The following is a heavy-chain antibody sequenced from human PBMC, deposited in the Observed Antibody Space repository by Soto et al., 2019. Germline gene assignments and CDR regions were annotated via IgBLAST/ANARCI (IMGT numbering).Heavy chain of an antibody. Sequence: SVKVSCKTSGDPFGSYSITWVRQAPGQGLEWIGEAIPAFGTANYAQKFHGRLTITMDKSTSTVSMDLSSLRSEDTAVYYCARGFSPNYYGSGTYLPGFYYGMDVWGQGTPVTVSS. CDR3: ARGFSPNYYGSGTYLPGFYYGMDV. V-gene: IGHV1-69*05. CDR2: AIPAFGTA. J-gene: IGHJ6*01. CDR1: GDPFGSYS. D-gene: IGHD3-10*01.